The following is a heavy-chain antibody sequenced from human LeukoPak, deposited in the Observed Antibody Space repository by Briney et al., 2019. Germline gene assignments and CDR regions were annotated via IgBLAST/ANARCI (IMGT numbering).Heavy chain of an antibody. Sequence: GGSLRLSCAASRCTFSSYAMSWVSQAPGKGLEWVSAISGSGGSTYYADSVNGRFTISRDNSKNTLYLQMNSLRAEDTAVYYCAKELKVAYYGSGSYYIVDYWGQGTLFTVSS. V-gene: IGHV3-23*01. CDR3: AKELKVAYYGSGSYYIVDY. J-gene: IGHJ4*02. CDR1: RCTFSSYA. D-gene: IGHD3-10*01. CDR2: ISGSGGST.